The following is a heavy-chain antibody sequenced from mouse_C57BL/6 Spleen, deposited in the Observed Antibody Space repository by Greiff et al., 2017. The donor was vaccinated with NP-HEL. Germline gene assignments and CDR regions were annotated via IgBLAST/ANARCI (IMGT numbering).Heavy chain of an antibody. Sequence: QVQLKESGPGLVAPSQSLSITCTVSGFSLTSYGVHWVRQPPGKGLEWLVVIWSDGSTTYNSALKSRLSISKDNSKSQVFLKMNSLQTDDTAMYYCARQRYYGNYVYAMDYWGQGTSVTVSS. V-gene: IGHV2-6-1*01. J-gene: IGHJ4*01. CDR2: IWSDGST. CDR3: ARQRYYGNYVYAMDY. D-gene: IGHD2-1*01. CDR1: GFSLTSYG.